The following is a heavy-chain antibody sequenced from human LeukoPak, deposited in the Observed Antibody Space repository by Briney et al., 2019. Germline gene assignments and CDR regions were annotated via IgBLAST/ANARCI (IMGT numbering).Heavy chain of an antibody. CDR1: GGSFSGYY. CDR2: INHSGST. CDR3: ARDSYGYFDY. J-gene: IGHJ4*02. Sequence: PSETLSLTCAVYGGSFSGYYWSWIRQPPGKGLEWIGEINHSGSTNYNPSLKSRVTISVDRSKNQYSLKLSAVTAAGTAVYYCARDSYGYFDYWGQGTLVTVSS. V-gene: IGHV4-34*01. D-gene: IGHD4-17*01.